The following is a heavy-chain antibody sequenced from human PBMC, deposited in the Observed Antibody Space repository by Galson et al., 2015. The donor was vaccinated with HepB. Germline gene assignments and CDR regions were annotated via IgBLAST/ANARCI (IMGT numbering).Heavy chain of an antibody. D-gene: IGHD3-10*01. CDR3: VRDVSGVDY. V-gene: IGHV3-74*01. CDR1: GFTFSSHW. CDR2: IDGDGTGT. Sequence: SLRLSCAASGFTFSSHWMHWVRQAPGKGLVWVSRIDGDGTGTIYADSVKGRFTISRDNAKNTLYLQMNSLRAEDTAVYYCVRDVSGVDYWGQGTLVTVSS. J-gene: IGHJ4*02.